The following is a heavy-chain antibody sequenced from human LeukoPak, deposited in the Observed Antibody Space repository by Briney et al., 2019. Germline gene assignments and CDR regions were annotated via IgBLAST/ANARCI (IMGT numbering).Heavy chain of an antibody. J-gene: IGHJ4*02. D-gene: IGHD3-22*01. CDR3: AAPGPYYDSSGYGY. CDR1: RGSISSGGYY. CDR2: IYYRGST. Sequence: PSETLSLTCTVSRGSISSGGYYWSWIRQHPGKGLEWIGYIYYRGSTYYNPSLKSRVTISVDTSKNQFSLKLSSVTAADTAVYYCAAPGPYYDSSGYGYWGQGTLVTVSS. V-gene: IGHV4-31*03.